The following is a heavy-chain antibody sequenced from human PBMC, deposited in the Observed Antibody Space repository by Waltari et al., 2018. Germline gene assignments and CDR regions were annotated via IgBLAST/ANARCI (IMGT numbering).Heavy chain of an antibody. CDR2: ISAYNGST. Sequence: QVQLVESGAAVKKPGASAKVSCTASGYPFTSYGISWVRQAPGQGLEGMGWISAYNGSTNYAQKLHGRVTMTTDTSTSTAYMELRSLRADDTAVYYCASAVVPALYYYYYIDVWGKGTTVTVSS. CDR3: ASAVVPALYYYYYIDV. CDR1: GYPFTSYG. J-gene: IGHJ6*03. V-gene: IGHV1-18*01. D-gene: IGHD2-2*01.